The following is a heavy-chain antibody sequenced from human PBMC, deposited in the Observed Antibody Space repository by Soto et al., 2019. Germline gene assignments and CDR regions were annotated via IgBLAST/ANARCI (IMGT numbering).Heavy chain of an antibody. V-gene: IGHV1-2*02. J-gene: IGHJ6*02. CDR2: INPNSGGT. CDR1: GYTFTGYY. D-gene: IGHD5-18*01. CDR3: ARPSHGYSYGFRNGMDV. Sequence: QVQLVQSGAEVKKPGASVKVSCKASGYTFTGYYMHWVRQAPGQGLEWMGWINPNSGGTNYAQKFQGRVTMTRDTSISTAYMELSRLRSDDTAVYYCARPSHGYSYGFRNGMDVWGQGTTVTVSS.